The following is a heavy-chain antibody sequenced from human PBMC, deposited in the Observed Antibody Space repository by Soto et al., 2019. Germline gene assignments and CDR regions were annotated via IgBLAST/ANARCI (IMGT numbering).Heavy chain of an antibody. D-gene: IGHD3-16*01. V-gene: IGHV4-39*01. CDR2: LFYSGAT. CDR1: GGSISSNSYY. CDR3: ARHAAYDYVWGESDGSDY. J-gene: IGHJ4*02. Sequence: ASETVSLTCTVSGGSISSNSYYWDWIRQPPGKGLEWIGSLFYSGATYHNPSLQSRVTISVDTSKNQFSLHLSSVAAADTAVYYCARHAAYDYVWGESDGSDYWGKGTLVTVSS.